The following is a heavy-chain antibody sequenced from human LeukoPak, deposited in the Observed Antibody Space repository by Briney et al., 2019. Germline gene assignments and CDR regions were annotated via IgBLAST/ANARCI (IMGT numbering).Heavy chain of an antibody. V-gene: IGHV1-69*02. CDR2: IIPIFGIA. J-gene: IGHJ4*02. CDR1: GGTFSSYS. D-gene: IGHD5-24*01. Sequence: SVKVSCKASGGTFSSYSISWVRQAPGQGLEWMGRIIPIFGIANYAQKLQGRVTITADKSTSTAYMELSSLRSEDTAVYYCASPVEAANWGQGTLVTVSS. CDR3: ASPVEAAN.